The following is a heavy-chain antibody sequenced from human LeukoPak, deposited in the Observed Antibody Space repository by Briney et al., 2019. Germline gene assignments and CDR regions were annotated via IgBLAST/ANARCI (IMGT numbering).Heavy chain of an antibody. D-gene: IGHD5-12*01. CDR3: ARGGYNSRRDNWFDP. CDR2: INHSGST. CDR1: GGSFSGYY. J-gene: IGHJ5*02. Sequence: SQTRSPTCALYGGSFSGYYWRWIRQPPGKGLEWIGEINHSGSTNYNPPLKSRVTISVDPSKNQFSLKLSSVTAAHTAVYYCARGGYNSRRDNWFDPWGQGTLVTVSS. V-gene: IGHV4-34*01.